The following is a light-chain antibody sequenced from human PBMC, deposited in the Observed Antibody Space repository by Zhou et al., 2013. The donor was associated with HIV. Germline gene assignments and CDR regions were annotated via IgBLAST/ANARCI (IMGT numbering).Light chain of an antibody. CDR3: QQVNSYPRT. J-gene: IGKJ1*01. Sequence: AIRITQSPSSLSASTGDRVTITCRASQGISSYLAWYQQKPGKAPKLLIYAASTLQSGVPSRFSGSGSGTDFTLTISCLQSEDFATYYCQQVNSYPRTFGQGTKVEIK. CDR2: AAS. CDR1: QGISSY. V-gene: IGKV1-8*01.